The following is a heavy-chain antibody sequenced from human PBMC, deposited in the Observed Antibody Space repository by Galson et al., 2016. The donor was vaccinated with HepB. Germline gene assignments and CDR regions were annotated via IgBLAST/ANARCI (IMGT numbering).Heavy chain of an antibody. Sequence: ETLSLTCSVYGGSFSGYSWSWIRQPPGKGLEWIGEVDHNGGTNFNPSLKSRVTISLDTSKNQFSLKLSSVTAADTAVYYCAREDWYFDLWGRGTLVTVSS. CDR3: AREDWYFDL. CDR1: GGSFSGYS. V-gene: IGHV4-34*01. J-gene: IGHJ2*01. CDR2: VDHNGGT.